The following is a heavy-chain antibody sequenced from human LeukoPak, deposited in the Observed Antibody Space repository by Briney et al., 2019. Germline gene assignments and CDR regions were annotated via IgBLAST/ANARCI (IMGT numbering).Heavy chain of an antibody. V-gene: IGHV5-51*01. CDR1: GFSITTYG. CDR2: IDLGDSDT. D-gene: IGHD2-15*01. Sequence: NLGESLKISCKGSGFSITTYGIDWGRQTPGKGLEWMGIIDLGDSDTRYSPSFQGQVTISGDKSINTAYVQWSNLKASDTALYYCARRACSGDSCLDYWGQGTLVPVSS. CDR3: ARRACSGDSCLDY. J-gene: IGHJ4*02.